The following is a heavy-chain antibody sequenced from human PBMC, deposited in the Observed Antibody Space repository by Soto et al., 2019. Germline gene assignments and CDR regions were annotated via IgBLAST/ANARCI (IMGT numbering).Heavy chain of an antibody. CDR3: AKDSLFGELSS. V-gene: IGHV3-23*01. Sequence: PGGSLRLSCAASGLTFSSYAMSWVRQAPGKGLEWVSAISGSGGSTYYADSVKGRFTISRDNSRNTLYLQMNSLRAEDTAVYYCAKDSLFGELSSWGQGTLVTVSS. CDR2: ISGSGGST. J-gene: IGHJ5*02. D-gene: IGHD3-10*01. CDR1: GLTFSSYA.